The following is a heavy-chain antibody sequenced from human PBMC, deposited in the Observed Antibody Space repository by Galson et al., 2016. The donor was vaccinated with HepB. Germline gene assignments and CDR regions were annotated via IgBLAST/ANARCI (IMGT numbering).Heavy chain of an antibody. CDR1: GGSFSAYY. CDR2: INHLGRT. V-gene: IGHV4-34*01. D-gene: IGHD6-6*01. Sequence: SETLSLTCVVSGGSFSAYYWSWIRQPPGKGLEWIGEINHLGRTNYNPTLKGRITTSVDTSKNQFSLNLTSVTAADTAVYYCASYQGHLAACRRTSNWFDPWGQGTLVTVSS. CDR3: ASYQGHLAACRRTSNWFDP. J-gene: IGHJ5*02.